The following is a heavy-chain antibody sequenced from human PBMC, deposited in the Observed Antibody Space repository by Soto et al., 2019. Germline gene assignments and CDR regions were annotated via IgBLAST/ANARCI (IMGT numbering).Heavy chain of an antibody. D-gene: IGHD5-18*01. Sequence: PGESLKISCEASGFNFSKSGMYWVRQAPGKGLEWISYTSSTSHPKYYADAVKGRFTISRDNAKNSLYLQMDSLRDDDTALYYCARDRTAMDVFDSWGQGTQVTVSS. V-gene: IGHV3-48*02. CDR2: TSSTSHPK. CDR1: GFNFSKSG. CDR3: ARDRTAMDVFDS. J-gene: IGHJ4*01.